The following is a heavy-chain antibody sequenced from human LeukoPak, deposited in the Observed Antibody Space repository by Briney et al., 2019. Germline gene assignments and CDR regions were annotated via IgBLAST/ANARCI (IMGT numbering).Heavy chain of an antibody. J-gene: IGHJ4*02. V-gene: IGHV4-38-2*01. CDR2: MYHSGST. CDR3: ARLAQGGSKTYYFDY. D-gene: IGHD5-12*01. CDR1: GYSISSGYY. Sequence: SETLSLTCAVSGYSISSGYYWGWVRQPPGKGLEWIGSMYHSGSTYYNPSLKSRVTISLDTSKNQFSLKLSPVTAADTAVYYCARLAQGGSKTYYFDYWGQGTLVTVSS.